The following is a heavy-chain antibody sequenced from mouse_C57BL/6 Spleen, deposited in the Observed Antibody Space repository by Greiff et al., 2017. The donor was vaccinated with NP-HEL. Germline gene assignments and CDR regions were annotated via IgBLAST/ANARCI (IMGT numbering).Heavy chain of an antibody. J-gene: IGHJ3*01. CDR1: GYTFTSYW. CDR2: IYPGSGST. Sequence: QVQLQQSGAELVKPGASVKMSCKASGYTFTSYWITWVKQRPGQGLEWIGDIYPGSGSTNYNEKFKSKATLTVDTSSSTAYMQLSSLTSEDSAVYYCARERQLRSYYAMDYWGQGTLVTVSA. V-gene: IGHV1-55*01. CDR3: ARERQLRSYYAMDY. D-gene: IGHD3-2*02.